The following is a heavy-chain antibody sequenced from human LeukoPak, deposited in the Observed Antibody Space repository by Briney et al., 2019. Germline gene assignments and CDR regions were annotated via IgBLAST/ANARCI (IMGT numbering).Heavy chain of an antibody. V-gene: IGHV3-23*01. CDR3: AKGSYYDSSGSFYFDY. Sequence: HPGGSLRLSCAASGFTFSSYAMHWVRQAPGKGLEWVSGISGSGDNTYYADSVKGRFTISRDNSKNTLYVQVNSLGTEDTAAYYCAKGSYYDSSGSFYFDYRGQGTLVTVSS. J-gene: IGHJ4*02. D-gene: IGHD3-22*01. CDR2: ISGSGDNT. CDR1: GFTFSSYA.